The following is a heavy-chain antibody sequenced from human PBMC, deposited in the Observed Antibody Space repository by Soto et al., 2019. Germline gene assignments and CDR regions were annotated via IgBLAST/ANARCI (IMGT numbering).Heavy chain of an antibody. CDR2: INHSGST. V-gene: IGHV4-34*01. Sequence: SETLSLTCAVYGGSFSGYYWSWIRQPPGKGLEWIGEINHSGSTNYNPSLKSRVTISVDTSKNQFSLKLSSVTAADTAVYYCARLPGWRWLEVEHGMDVWGQGTTVTVSS. D-gene: IGHD5-18*01. J-gene: IGHJ6*02. CDR1: GGSFSGYY. CDR3: ARLPGWRWLEVEHGMDV.